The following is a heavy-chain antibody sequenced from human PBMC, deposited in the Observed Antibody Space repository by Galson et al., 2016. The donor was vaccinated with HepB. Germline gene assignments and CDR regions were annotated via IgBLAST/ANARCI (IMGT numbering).Heavy chain of an antibody. J-gene: IGHJ3*02. V-gene: IGHV3-21*01. CDR3: ARSPWIQAENPLIDAFDI. D-gene: IGHD5-18*01. CDR2: ISSSSSYI. CDR1: GFSFSTYS. Sequence: SLRLSCAASGFSFSTYSMNWVRQAPGKGLEWVSSISSSSSYIYYEDSMKGRFTISRDNAENSLYLNMNSLRAEDTAVYYCARSPWIQAENPLIDAFDIWGQGTMVTVSS.